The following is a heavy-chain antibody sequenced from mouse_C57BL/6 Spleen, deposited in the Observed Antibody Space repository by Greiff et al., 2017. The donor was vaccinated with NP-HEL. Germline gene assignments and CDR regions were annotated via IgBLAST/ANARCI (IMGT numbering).Heavy chain of an antibody. CDR3: TRGSTRYFDV. Sequence: VQLQQSGAELVRPGASVTLSCKASGYTFTDYEMHWVKQTPVHGLEWIGAIDPETGGTAYNQKFKGKAILTADKSSSTAYMELRSLTSEDSAVYYCTRGSTRYFDVWGTGTTVTVSS. J-gene: IGHJ1*03. CDR2: IDPETGGT. CDR1: GYTFTDYE. V-gene: IGHV1-15*01.